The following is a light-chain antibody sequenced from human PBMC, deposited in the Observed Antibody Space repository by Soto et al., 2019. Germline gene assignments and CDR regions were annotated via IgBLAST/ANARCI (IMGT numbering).Light chain of an antibody. Sequence: QSARTHPAYGSGAPGRSSTISCTGTSSDVGNYNLVSWYQHHPDKAPKLMIYEVTRRPSGVSNRFSGSKSGNTASLTISGLQAEDEADYYCCSYADNNILFGGGTKVTVL. V-gene: IGLV2-23*02. CDR3: CSYADNNIL. CDR2: EVT. CDR1: SSDVGNYNL. J-gene: IGLJ3*02.